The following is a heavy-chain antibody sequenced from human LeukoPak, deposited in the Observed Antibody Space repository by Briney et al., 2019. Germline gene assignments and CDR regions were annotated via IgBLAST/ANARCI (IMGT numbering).Heavy chain of an antibody. CDR2: IYISGST. V-gene: IGHV4-61*02. CDR1: GGSISSGSYY. D-gene: IGHD3-9*01. Sequence: SQTLSLTCIVSGGSISSGSYYWSWIRQPAGKGLEWIGRIYISGSTNYNPSLKSRVTISVDTSKTQLSLKLSSVTAADTAVYYCARGGAYYDILTGYRNYYYYMDVWGKGTTVTISS. CDR3: ARGGAYYDILTGYRNYYYYMDV. J-gene: IGHJ6*03.